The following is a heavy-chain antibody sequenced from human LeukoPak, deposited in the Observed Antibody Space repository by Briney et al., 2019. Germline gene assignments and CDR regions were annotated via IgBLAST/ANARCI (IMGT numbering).Heavy chain of an antibody. CDR3: ARQVSDYYYYYIDV. V-gene: IGHV4-39*01. Sequence: KPSETLSLTCTVSGGSISSTGYYWDWIRQPPGKGLESIGSIYYSETTYHNSSLKSRVTISLNTSKNQFSLRLNSVTAADTAVYYCARQVSDYYYYYIDVWGKGATVTVSS. CDR2: IYYSETT. CDR1: GGSISSTGYY. D-gene: IGHD5/OR15-5a*01. J-gene: IGHJ6*03.